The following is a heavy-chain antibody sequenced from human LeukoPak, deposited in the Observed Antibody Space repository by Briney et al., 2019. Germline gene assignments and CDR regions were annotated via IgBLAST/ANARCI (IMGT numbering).Heavy chain of an antibody. CDR1: GFTFSSYW. CDR3: AKVNRHYYDSSGYYKRGDYYYMDV. Sequence: GGSLRLSCAASGFTFSSYWMSWVRQAPGKGLEWVANIKEDGNEKHYVDSVKGRFTISRDNSKNTLYLQMNSLRAEDTAVYYCAKVNRHYYDSSGYYKRGDYYYMDVWGKGTTVTISS. CDR2: IKEDGNEK. D-gene: IGHD3-22*01. V-gene: IGHV3-7*01. J-gene: IGHJ6*03.